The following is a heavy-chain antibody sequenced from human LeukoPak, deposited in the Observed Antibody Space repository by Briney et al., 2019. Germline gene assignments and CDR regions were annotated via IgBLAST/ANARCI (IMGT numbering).Heavy chain of an antibody. CDR3: ARGTVVTYNWFDP. J-gene: IGHJ5*02. CDR1: GGSISSGSYY. V-gene: IGHV4-61*02. Sequence: SQTLSLTCTVSGGSISSGSYYWSWIRQPAGKGLEWIGRIYTSGSTNYTPSLKSRVTISVDTSKNQFSLKLSSVTAADTAVYYCARGTVVTYNWFDPWGQGTLVTVSS. CDR2: IYTSGST. D-gene: IGHD4-23*01.